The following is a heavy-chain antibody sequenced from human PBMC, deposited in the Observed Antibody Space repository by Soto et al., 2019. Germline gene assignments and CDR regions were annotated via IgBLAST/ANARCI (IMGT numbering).Heavy chain of an antibody. Sequence: GSLRLSCAASGFTFSSYAMHWVRQAPGKGLEWVAVISYDGSNKYYADSVKGRFTISRDNSKNTLYLQMNSLRAEDTAVYYCASPYDSSGYYFEGNEVFDYWGQGTLVTVSS. D-gene: IGHD3-22*01. CDR3: ASPYDSSGYYFEGNEVFDY. J-gene: IGHJ4*02. CDR2: ISYDGSNK. CDR1: GFTFSSYA. V-gene: IGHV3-30-3*01.